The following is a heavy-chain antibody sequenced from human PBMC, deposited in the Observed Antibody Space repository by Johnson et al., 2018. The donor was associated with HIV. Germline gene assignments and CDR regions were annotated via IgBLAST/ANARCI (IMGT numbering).Heavy chain of an antibody. Sequence: QVQLVESGGGVVQPGRSLRLSCAASGFTFSSYAMHWVRQAPGKGLEWVAVISYDGSNKYYADSVKGRFTISRDNSKNTLYLQMNSLRAEDTAVYYCAKDLSGRSYFWGNAFDIWGQGTMVTVSS. CDR2: ISYDGSNK. V-gene: IGHV3-30*04. CDR3: AKDLSGRSYFWGNAFDI. J-gene: IGHJ3*02. CDR1: GFTFSSYA. D-gene: IGHD3-16*01.